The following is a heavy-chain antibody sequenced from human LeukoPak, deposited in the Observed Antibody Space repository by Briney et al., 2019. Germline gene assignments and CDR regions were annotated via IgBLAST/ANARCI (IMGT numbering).Heavy chain of an antibody. CDR2: ISGSGGSI. V-gene: IGHV3-23*01. CDR3: AKVSTGYCSSTSCSFFDY. CDR1: GFTFSSYA. Sequence: GGSLRLSCAASGFTFSSYAMHWVRQAPGKGLEWVSAISGSGGSIYYADSVKGRFTISRDNSKNTLYLQMNSLRAEDTAVYYCAKVSTGYCSSTSCSFFDYWGQGTLVTVSS. J-gene: IGHJ4*02. D-gene: IGHD2-2*01.